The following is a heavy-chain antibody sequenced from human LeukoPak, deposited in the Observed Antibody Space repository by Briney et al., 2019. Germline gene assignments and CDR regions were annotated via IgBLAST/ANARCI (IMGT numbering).Heavy chain of an antibody. Sequence: PGGSLRLSCAASGFTFSSYAMSWVRQAPGKGLECVSAISGSGGSTYYADSVKGRFNISRDNSKNTLYLRMNSLRAEDTAVYYCAKDLNYDILTGYYIGAFDIWGQGTMVTVSS. J-gene: IGHJ3*02. CDR1: GFTFSSYA. D-gene: IGHD3-9*01. V-gene: IGHV3-23*01. CDR2: ISGSGGST. CDR3: AKDLNYDILTGYYIGAFDI.